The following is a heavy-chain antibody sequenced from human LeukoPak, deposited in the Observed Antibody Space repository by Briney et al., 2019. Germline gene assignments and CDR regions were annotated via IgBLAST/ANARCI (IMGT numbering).Heavy chain of an antibody. Sequence: GGSLRLSCAASGFTFSSYWMHWVRQAPGKGLVWVSRINSDGSSTSYADSVKGRFTISRDNSKNTLYLQMNSLRAEDTAVYYCAKDTSPHNAGEDYFDYWGQGTLVTVSS. V-gene: IGHV3-74*01. J-gene: IGHJ4*02. D-gene: IGHD1-1*01. CDR3: AKDTSPHNAGEDYFDY. CDR1: GFTFSSYW. CDR2: INSDGSST.